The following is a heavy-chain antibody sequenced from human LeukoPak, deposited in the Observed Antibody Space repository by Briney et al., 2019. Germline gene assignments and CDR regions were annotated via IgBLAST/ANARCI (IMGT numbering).Heavy chain of an antibody. CDR2: ISASDGRT. CDR3: VRDKRFPDDVFDI. V-gene: IGHV3-23*01. CDR1: GFTFSSYA. J-gene: IGHJ3*02. Sequence: GGSLRLSCAASGFTFSSYAMSWVHQAPGKGLEWVSAISASDGRTWYADSVRGRFTISRDNFKNTLYVQINSLRAEDTAVYYCVRDKRFPDDVFDIWGQGTLVTVSS. D-gene: IGHD3-10*01.